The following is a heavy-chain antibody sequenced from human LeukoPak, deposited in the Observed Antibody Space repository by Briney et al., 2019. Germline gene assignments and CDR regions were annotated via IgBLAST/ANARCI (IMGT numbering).Heavy chain of an antibody. CDR1: GYTFTSYY. CDR2: INPSGGST. D-gene: IGHD3-10*01. J-gene: IGHJ4*02. Sequence: ASVKVSCKASGYTFTSYYMHWVRQAPGQGLEWMGIINPSGGSTSYAQKFQGRVTMTRDTSTSTVYMELSSLRSEDTAVYYCARTPNPTYYYGSGSYLDYWGQGTLVTVSS. CDR3: ARTPNPTYYYGSGSYLDY. V-gene: IGHV1-46*01.